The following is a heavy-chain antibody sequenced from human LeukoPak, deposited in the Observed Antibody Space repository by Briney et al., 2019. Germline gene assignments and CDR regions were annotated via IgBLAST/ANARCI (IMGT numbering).Heavy chain of an antibody. CDR2: IYYSGST. CDR3: ARVDPDSSSTLEVFDY. J-gene: IGHJ4*02. CDR1: GGSISDYY. V-gene: IGHV4-59*01. D-gene: IGHD6-6*01. Sequence: SETLSLTCTVAGGSISDYYWSWIRQPPGKGLEWIGYIYYSGSTNYNPSLKSRVTISVDTSKNQFSLKLSSVTAADTAVYYCARVDPDSSSTLEVFDYWGQGTLVTVSS.